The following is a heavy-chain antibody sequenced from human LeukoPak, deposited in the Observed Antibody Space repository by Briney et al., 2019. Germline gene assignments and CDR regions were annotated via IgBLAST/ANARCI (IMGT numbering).Heavy chain of an antibody. CDR3: ATSPKLWFGEFNYYYYYMDV. V-gene: IGHV1-2*02. CDR2: INPNSGGT. D-gene: IGHD3-10*01. J-gene: IGHJ6*03. Sequence: ASVKVSCKASGYTFTGYYMHWVRQAPGQGLEWMGWINPNSGGTKYAQKFQGRVTMTEDTSTDTAYMELSSLRSEDTAVYYCATSPKLWFGEFNYYYYYMDVWGKGTTVTVSS. CDR1: GYTFTGYY.